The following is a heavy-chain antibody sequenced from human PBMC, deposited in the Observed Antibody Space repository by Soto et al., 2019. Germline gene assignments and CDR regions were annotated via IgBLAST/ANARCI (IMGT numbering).Heavy chain of an antibody. J-gene: IGHJ4*02. CDR1: GGSISSGGYY. Sequence: QVQLQESGPGLVKPSQTLSLTCTVSGGSISSGGYYWSWIRQHPGKGLEWIGYIYYSGSTYYNPSLKSRVTISVDTSKNQFSLKPSSVTAADTAVYYCAICGYSYGSVDYWGQGTLVTVSS. D-gene: IGHD5-18*01. CDR3: AICGYSYGSVDY. CDR2: IYYSGST. V-gene: IGHV4-31*03.